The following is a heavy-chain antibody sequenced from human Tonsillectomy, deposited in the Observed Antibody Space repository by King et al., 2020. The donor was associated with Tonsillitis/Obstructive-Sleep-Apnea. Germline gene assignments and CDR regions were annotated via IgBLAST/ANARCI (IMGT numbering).Heavy chain of an antibody. V-gene: IGHV2-5*02. CDR2: IYWDDNK. D-gene: IGHD3-3*01. Sequence: TLKESGPTLVKPTQTLTLTCTSSGFSLSTNGVAVGWIRQPPGKALEWLALIYWDDNKRYSPSLKTRLTITKDTSKNQVVLTMTNMDPVDTATYYCAHRSFGVAAGYYYMDVWGKGTTVTVSS. CDR3: AHRSFGVAAGYYYMDV. J-gene: IGHJ6*03. CDR1: GFSLSTNGVA.